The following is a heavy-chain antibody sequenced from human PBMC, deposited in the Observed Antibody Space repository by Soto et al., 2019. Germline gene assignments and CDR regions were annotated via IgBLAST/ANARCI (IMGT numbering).Heavy chain of an antibody. Sequence: SETLSLPCTVSGGSISSGGYYWSWIRQHPGKGLEWIGYIYYSGSTYYNPSLKSRVTISVDTSKNQFSLKLSSVTAADTAVYYCARWYYDSSGYVYGMDVWGQGTTVTVSS. V-gene: IGHV4-31*03. D-gene: IGHD3-22*01. CDR2: IYYSGST. J-gene: IGHJ6*02. CDR1: GGSISSGGYY. CDR3: ARWYYDSSGYVYGMDV.